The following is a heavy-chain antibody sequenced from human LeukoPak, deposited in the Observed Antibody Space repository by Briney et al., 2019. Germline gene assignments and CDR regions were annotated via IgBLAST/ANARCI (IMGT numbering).Heavy chain of an antibody. CDR3: AKGSSLDD. J-gene: IGHJ4*02. D-gene: IGHD3-16*02. CDR2: ISASGGST. CDR1: RFTFSSYA. V-gene: IGHV3-23*01. Sequence: PGGSLRLSCAASRFTFSSYAMSWVRQSPGKGLEWVSVISASGGSTYYADSVKGRFTISRDDSKNTLYLQMNSLRAEGTAVYYCAKGSSLDDWGQGTLVTVSS.